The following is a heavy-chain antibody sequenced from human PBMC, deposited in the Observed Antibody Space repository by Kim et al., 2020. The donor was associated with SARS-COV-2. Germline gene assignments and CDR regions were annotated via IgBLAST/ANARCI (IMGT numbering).Heavy chain of an antibody. D-gene: IGHD2-15*01. J-gene: IGHJ4*02. V-gene: IGHV4-34*01. Sequence: TQSLKSRVTISVDTSKNEFSLKLTSVTAADTAVYYCANGGNYCSGGSCFDYWGQGTLVTVSS. CDR3: ANGGNYCSGGSCFDY.